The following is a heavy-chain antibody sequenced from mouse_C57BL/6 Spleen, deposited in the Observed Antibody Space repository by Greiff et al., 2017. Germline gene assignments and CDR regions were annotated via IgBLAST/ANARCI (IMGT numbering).Heavy chain of an antibody. CDR3: ARRDYGRLYYVDY. CDR1: GYTFTSYW. J-gene: IGHJ2*01. D-gene: IGHD1-1*01. V-gene: IGHV1-69*01. Sequence: VQLQQPGAELVMPGASVKLSCKASGYTFTSYWMPWVKQRPGQGLEWIGEIDPSDSYTNYNQKFKGKATLTVDKSSSTAYMQLSSLTSEASAVYYCARRDYGRLYYVDYWGQGTTLTVSS. CDR2: IDPSDSYT.